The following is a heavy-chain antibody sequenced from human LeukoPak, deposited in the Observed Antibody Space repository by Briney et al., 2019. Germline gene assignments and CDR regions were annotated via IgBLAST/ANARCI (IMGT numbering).Heavy chain of an antibody. D-gene: IGHD3-10*01. J-gene: IGHJ4*02. CDR2: IYYRGST. V-gene: IGHV4-39*01. CDR1: GDSISITSYY. Sequence: SETLSLTCTVSGDSISITSYYWGWIRQPPGKGLEWIGSIYYRGSTYYNPSLKSRVTISVDTSKNQFSLKLSSVTAADTAVYYCARHRSSYDVRGPSSIDYWGQGTLVTVSS. CDR3: ARHRSSYDVRGPSSIDY.